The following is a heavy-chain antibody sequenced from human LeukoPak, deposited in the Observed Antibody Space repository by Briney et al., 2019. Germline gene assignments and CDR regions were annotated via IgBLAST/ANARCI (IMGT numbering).Heavy chain of an antibody. J-gene: IGHJ4*02. Sequence: GGSLRLSCAASGFTFNNYAMNWVRQAPGKGLEWVSTISGSGDYTYYADSVKGRFTIPRDNSENTLYLQMNSLRAEDTAVYYCAKRSALVSSYSGILFDCWGQGTLVTVSS. CDR3: AKRSALVSSYSGILFDC. V-gene: IGHV3-23*01. CDR1: GFTFNNYA. CDR2: ISGSGDYT. D-gene: IGHD1-26*01.